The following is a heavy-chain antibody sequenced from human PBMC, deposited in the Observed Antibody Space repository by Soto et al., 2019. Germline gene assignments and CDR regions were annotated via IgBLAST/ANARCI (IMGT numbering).Heavy chain of an antibody. D-gene: IGHD3-9*01. V-gene: IGHV3-66*01. Sequence: GGSLRLSCAASGFTVSSNYMSWVRQAPGKGLEWVSVIYSGGSTYYADSVNGRFTISRDNSKNTLYFQMNSLRAEDTAVYYCARLGLHEILYHAFDIWGQGTMVTVSS. CDR3: ARLGLHEILYHAFDI. CDR1: GFTVSSNY. J-gene: IGHJ3*02. CDR2: IYSGGST.